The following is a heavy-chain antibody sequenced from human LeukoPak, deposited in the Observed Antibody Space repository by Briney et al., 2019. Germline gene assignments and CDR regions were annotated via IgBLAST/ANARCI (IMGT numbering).Heavy chain of an antibody. CDR1: GGTFNSYA. CDR3: ARDGGVVTNPFDY. J-gene: IGHJ4*02. CDR2: IIPILGIA. D-gene: IGHD4-23*01. Sequence: ASVKVSCKASGGTFNSYAFSWVRQAPGQGLEWMGRIIPILGIANYAQKFQGRVTITADKSTSTAYMELSSLRSEDTAVYYCARDGGVVTNPFDYWGQGTLVTVSS. V-gene: IGHV1-69*04.